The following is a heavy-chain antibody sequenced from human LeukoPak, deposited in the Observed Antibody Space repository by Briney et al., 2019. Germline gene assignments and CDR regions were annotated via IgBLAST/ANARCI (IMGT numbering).Heavy chain of an antibody. CDR1: XXYX. D-gene: IGHD2-15*01. CDR2: ISGSDGST. V-gene: IGHV3-23*01. J-gene: IGHJ4*02. Sequence: XXYXMSWVRQAPGKGLEWGSTISGSDGSTYYADSVKGRLPISRDNSKNTLYLQMNSLRVEDTAIYYCAKGRGYCTGGSCYSDYWGQGTLVTVSS. CDR3: AKGRGYCTGGSCYSDY.